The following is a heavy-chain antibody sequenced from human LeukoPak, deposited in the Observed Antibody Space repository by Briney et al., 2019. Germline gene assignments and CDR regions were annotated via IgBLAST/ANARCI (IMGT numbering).Heavy chain of an antibody. Sequence: GRSLRLSCAASGFTFSSYSMNWVRQAPGKGLEWVSYISSSSSSIYYADSVKGRFTISRDNAKKSLYLQMNSLRAEDTAVYYCARIDYYGSGSQGAHWGQGTLVTVSS. CDR2: ISSSSSSI. D-gene: IGHD3-10*01. CDR1: GFTFSSYS. CDR3: ARIDYYGSGSQGAH. V-gene: IGHV3-48*01. J-gene: IGHJ4*02.